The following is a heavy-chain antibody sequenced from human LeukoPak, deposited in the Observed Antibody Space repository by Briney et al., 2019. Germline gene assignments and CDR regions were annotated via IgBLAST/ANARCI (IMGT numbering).Heavy chain of an antibody. D-gene: IGHD2-8*02. CDR1: GYTFTDYY. CDR3: ARDTGAQSRTGFDY. V-gene: IGHV1-2*02. J-gene: IGHJ4*02. Sequence: ASVKVSCKASGYTFTDYYIHWVRQAPGQGLEWMGWINPNSGETNYAQNFQGRVTLTRDNSITTAYMEVSGLRDDETAVYSCARDTGAQSRTGFDYCGQGTLVNVSS. CDR2: INPNSGET.